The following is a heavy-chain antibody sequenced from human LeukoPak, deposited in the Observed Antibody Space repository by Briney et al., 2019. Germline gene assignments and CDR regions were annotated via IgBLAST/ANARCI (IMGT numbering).Heavy chain of an antibody. CDR3: ARGPRAAAGTGYYYYMDV. Sequence: ASVKVSCKASGYTFTSYDINWVRQATRQGLEWMGWMNPNSGNTGYAQKFQGRGTITRNTSISTAYMELSSLRSEDTAVYYCARGPRAAAGTGYYYYMDVWGKGTTVTISS. CDR1: GYTFTSYD. V-gene: IGHV1-8*03. D-gene: IGHD6-13*01. CDR2: MNPNSGNT. J-gene: IGHJ6*03.